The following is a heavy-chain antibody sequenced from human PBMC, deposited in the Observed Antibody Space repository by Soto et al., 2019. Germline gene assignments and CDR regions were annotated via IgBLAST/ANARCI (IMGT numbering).Heavy chain of an antibody. CDR1: GFTFSSYA. D-gene: IGHD6-25*01. Sequence: EVQLLESGGDLVQPVGSLSLSCAASGFTFSSYAMNWVRQAPGKGLEWVSAISGTGATTYHAGSVKGRFSISSDNSQDTRQLQINSLRADDSAIYYCAKFFAAKGLNSGWPWTFHFWGPGALVTVSS. V-gene: IGHV3-23*01. J-gene: IGHJ4*01. CDR2: ISGTGATT. CDR3: AKFFAAKGLNSGWPWTFHF.